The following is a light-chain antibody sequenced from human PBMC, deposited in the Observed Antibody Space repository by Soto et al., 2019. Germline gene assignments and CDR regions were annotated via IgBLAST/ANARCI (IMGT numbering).Light chain of an antibody. Sequence: DIVMTQSPATLSVSPGERATLSCRASQSVSSDLAWYQQKPGQAPRLLIYDASTRASGIPARFSGSGSGTEFTLTISSLQSEDFGVYYCQHYKNWPPWTFGQGTKVDIK. CDR3: QHYKNWPPWT. J-gene: IGKJ1*01. V-gene: IGKV3-15*01. CDR1: QSVSSD. CDR2: DAS.